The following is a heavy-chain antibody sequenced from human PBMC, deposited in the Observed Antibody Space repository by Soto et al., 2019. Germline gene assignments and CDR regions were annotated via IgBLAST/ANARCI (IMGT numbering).Heavy chain of an antibody. CDR3: AGDSDYILAY. CDR1: GYTFTSYG. D-gene: IGHD4-17*01. Sequence: ASVRVSCKASGYTFTSYGISWVRQAPGQGLEWVGWIHTYNGNTNFAQKLQGRVTLTTDTSTSTAYMELRSLRSDDTAVYYCAGDSDYILAYWGQGTLVTVSS. V-gene: IGHV1-18*01. CDR2: IHTYNGNT. J-gene: IGHJ4*02.